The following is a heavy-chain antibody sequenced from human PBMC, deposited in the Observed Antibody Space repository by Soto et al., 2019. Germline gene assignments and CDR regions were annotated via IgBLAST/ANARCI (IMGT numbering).Heavy chain of an antibody. CDR2: INHSGST. J-gene: IGHJ4*02. CDR3: ARGRTHRKYYYDSSGIWPFDY. Sequence: PSETLSLTCAVYGGSFSGYYWSWIRQPPGKGLEWIGEINHSGSTNYNPSLKSRVTISVDTSKNQFSLKLSSVTAADTAVYYCARGRTHRKYYYDSSGIWPFDYWGQGTLVTVSS. CDR1: GGSFSGYY. D-gene: IGHD3-22*01. V-gene: IGHV4-34*01.